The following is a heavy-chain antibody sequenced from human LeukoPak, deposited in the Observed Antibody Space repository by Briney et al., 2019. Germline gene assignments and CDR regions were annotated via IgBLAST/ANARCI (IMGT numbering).Heavy chain of an antibody. CDR1: GYTFTTYG. CDR2: ISAYNGNT. CDR3: ARELSWGSRYDNSTYSLRWLYV. V-gene: IGHV1-18*01. J-gene: IGHJ4*02. Sequence: GASVKVSCKASGYTFTTYGISWVRQAPGQGLEWMGWISAYNGNTNYAQNLQGRLTMTTDTSTSTGYMELRSLRSDDTAVYYCARELSWGSRYDNSTYSLRWLYVWGQGTLVT. D-gene: IGHD3-22*01.